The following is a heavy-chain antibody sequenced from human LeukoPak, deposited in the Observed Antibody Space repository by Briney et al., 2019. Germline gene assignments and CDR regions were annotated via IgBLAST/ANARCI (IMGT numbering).Heavy chain of an antibody. CDR3: ARVGGGYDSSTDYYFDY. Sequence: SETLSLTCTVSGGSISSSSYYWGWIRQPPGKGLEWIGSIYYSGSTYYNPSLKSRVTISVDTSKNQFSLKLSSVTAADTAVYYCARVGGGYDSSTDYYFDYWGQGTLVTVSS. J-gene: IGHJ4*02. CDR1: GGSISSSSYY. CDR2: IYYSGST. D-gene: IGHD5-12*01. V-gene: IGHV4-39*07.